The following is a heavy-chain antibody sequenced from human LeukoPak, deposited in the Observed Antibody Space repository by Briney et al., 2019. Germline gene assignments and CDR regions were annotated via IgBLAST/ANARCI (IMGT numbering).Heavy chain of an antibody. CDR2: INPNSGGT. J-gene: IGHJ4*02. V-gene: IGHV1-2*02. CDR1: GYTFTSYG. CDR3: ARGSGWLEPLDY. Sequence: ASMKVSCKASGYTFTSYGISWVRQAPGQGLEWMGWINPNSGGTNYAQKFQGRVTMTRDTSISTAYMELSRLRSDDTAVYYCARGSGWLEPLDYWGQGTLVTVSS. D-gene: IGHD6-19*01.